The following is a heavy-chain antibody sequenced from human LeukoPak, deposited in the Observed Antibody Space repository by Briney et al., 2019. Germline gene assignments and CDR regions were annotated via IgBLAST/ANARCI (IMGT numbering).Heavy chain of an antibody. D-gene: IGHD1-26*01. Sequence: PSETLSLTCTVSGGSIRSGGYYWSWIRQHPGKGLEWIGYIYYSGNTYYNPSLKSRVTISLDTSKNQFSLELSSVTAADTAVYYCARDSAASFFDYWGQGTLVTVAS. V-gene: IGHV4-31*02. J-gene: IGHJ4*02. CDR1: GGSIRSGGYY. CDR3: ARDSAASFFDY. CDR2: IYYSGNT.